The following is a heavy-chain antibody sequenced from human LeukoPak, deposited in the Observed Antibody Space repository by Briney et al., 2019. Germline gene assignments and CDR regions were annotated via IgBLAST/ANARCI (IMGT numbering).Heavy chain of an antibody. CDR1: GGSISSYY. Sequence: PSETLPLTCTVSGGSISSYYWSWIRQPPGKGLEWIGYIYYSGSTNYNPSLKSRVTISVDTSKNQFSLKLSSVTAADTAVYYCAISRVVGATIWFDPWGQGTLVTVSS. J-gene: IGHJ5*02. D-gene: IGHD1-26*01. CDR3: AISRVVGATIWFDP. V-gene: IGHV4-59*01. CDR2: IYYSGST.